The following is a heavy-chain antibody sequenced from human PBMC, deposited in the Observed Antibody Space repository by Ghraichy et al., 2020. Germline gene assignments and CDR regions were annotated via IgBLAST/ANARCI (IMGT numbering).Heavy chain of an antibody. D-gene: IGHD3-3*01. J-gene: IGHJ5*02. Sequence: SETLSLTCAVYGGSFSGYYWSWIRQPPGKGLEWIGEINHSGSTNYNPSLKSRVTISVDTSKNQFSLKLSSVTAADTAVYYCARGSITIFGVVIKHNWFDPWGQGTLVTVSS. V-gene: IGHV4-34*01. CDR1: GGSFSGYY. CDR2: INHSGST. CDR3: ARGSITIFGVVIKHNWFDP.